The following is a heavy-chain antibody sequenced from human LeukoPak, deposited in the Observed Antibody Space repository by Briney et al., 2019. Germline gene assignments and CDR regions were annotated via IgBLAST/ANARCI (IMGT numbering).Heavy chain of an antibody. CDR3: ARAPGFVVALTPYYFDY. D-gene: IGHD2-15*01. CDR1: GGSVSSGSYY. Sequence: PSETLSLTCTVSGGSVSSGSYYWSWIRQPPGKGLEWIGYIYYSGSTNYNPSLKSRVTISVDTSKNQFSLKLSSVTAADTAVYYCARAPGFVVALTPYYFDYWGQGTLVTVSS. J-gene: IGHJ4*02. V-gene: IGHV4-61*01. CDR2: IYYSGST.